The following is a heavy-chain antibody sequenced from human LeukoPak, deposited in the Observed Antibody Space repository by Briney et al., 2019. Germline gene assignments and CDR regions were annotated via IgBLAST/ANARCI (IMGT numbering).Heavy chain of an antibody. CDR1: GFTFDNYR. V-gene: IGHV3-23*01. Sequence: GSLRLSCAASGFTFDNYRMSWVRQAPGKGLEWVSTVNADGGNTYYADYVKGRFTISRDNSKSTLILQMNSVRVEDTALYYCTKRVKYGGTWDHFADWGQGTLVTVSS. D-gene: IGHD1-26*01. CDR2: VNADGGNT. CDR3: TKRVKYGGTWDHFAD. J-gene: IGHJ4*02.